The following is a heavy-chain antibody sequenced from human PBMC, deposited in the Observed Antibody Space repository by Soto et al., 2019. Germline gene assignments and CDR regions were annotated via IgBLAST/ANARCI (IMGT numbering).Heavy chain of an antibody. D-gene: IGHD3-3*02. CDR3: VKDAPQPFSD. Sequence: EVQLLESGGGLVQPGGSLRISCAASGFDFSNYGMSWVRQAPGKGLEWVSAISGTAHATYYAASVKGRFTISRDNSKNTQYLQMNSLRVEDTAVYFCVKDAPQPFSDWGQGTLVTVSS. V-gene: IGHV3-23*01. CDR1: GFDFSNYG. J-gene: IGHJ4*02. CDR2: ISGTAHAT.